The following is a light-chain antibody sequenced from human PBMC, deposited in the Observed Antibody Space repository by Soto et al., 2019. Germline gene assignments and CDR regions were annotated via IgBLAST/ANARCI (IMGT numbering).Light chain of an antibody. CDR3: QQSYSTPLA. V-gene: IGKV1-39*01. Sequence: DIQMTQSPSSLSASVGDRVTITCRASQSISSYLNWYQQKPGKAPKLLIYAESSLQSGVPSRFSGSWSGTDFTLTISSLQPEDFATYYSQQSYSTPLAFGGGTKVEIK. CDR2: AES. CDR1: QSISSY. J-gene: IGKJ4*02.